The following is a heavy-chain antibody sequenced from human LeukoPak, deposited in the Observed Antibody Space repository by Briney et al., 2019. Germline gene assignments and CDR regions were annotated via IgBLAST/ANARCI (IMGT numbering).Heavy chain of an antibody. CDR1: GFTFSSYW. CDR2: INHNGNVN. CDR3: ARGGGLDV. V-gene: IGHV3-7*03. D-gene: IGHD3-16*01. J-gene: IGHJ6*02. Sequence: GGSLRLSCAASGFTFSSYWMNWARQAPGKGLEWVASINHNGNVNYYVDSVKGRFTISRDIAKNSLYLQMSNLRAEDTAVYFCARGGGLDVWGQGATVTVSS.